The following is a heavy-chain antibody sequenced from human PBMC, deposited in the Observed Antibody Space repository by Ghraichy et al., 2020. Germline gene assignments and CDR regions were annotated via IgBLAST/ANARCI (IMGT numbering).Heavy chain of an antibody. CDR2: INHSGST. V-gene: IGHV4-34*01. CDR1: GGSFSGYY. CDR3: ARGRRIAAAGTNDY. D-gene: IGHD6-13*01. J-gene: IGHJ4*02. Sequence: SETLSLTCAVYGGSFSGYYWSWIRQPPGKGLEWIGEINHSGSTNYNPSLKSRVTISVDTSKNQFSLKLSSVTAADTAVYYCARGRRIAAAGTNDYWGQGTLVTVSS.